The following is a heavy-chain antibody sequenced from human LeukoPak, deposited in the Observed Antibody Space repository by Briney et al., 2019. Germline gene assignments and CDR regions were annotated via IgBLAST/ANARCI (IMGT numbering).Heavy chain of an antibody. J-gene: IGHJ6*04. CDR3: ARGRRPRLGVVPAASIPSCYYYGMDV. D-gene: IGHD2-2*01. Sequence: SETLSLTCAVYGGSFSGYYWSWIRQPPGKGLEWIGEINHSGSTNHNPSLKSRVTISVDTSKNQFSLKLSSVTAADTAVYYCARGRRPRLGVVPAASIPSCYYYGMDVWGKGTTVTVSS. CDR1: GGSFSGYY. V-gene: IGHV4-34*01. CDR2: INHSGST.